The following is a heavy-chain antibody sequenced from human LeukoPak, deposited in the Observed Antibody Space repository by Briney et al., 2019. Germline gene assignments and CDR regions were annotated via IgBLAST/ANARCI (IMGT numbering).Heavy chain of an antibody. CDR3: ARHGPSGSYSAGVVH. CDR2: IYPDDSDT. CDR1: GYTFATYW. D-gene: IGHD1-26*01. Sequence: GESLKISCKGSGYTFATYWIGWVRQMPGKGLEWMGIIYPDDSDTRYSPSFQGQVTISADKSINTAYLQWSSLKASDTAMYYCARHGPSGSYSAGVVHWGQGTLVTVPS. V-gene: IGHV5-51*01. J-gene: IGHJ4*02.